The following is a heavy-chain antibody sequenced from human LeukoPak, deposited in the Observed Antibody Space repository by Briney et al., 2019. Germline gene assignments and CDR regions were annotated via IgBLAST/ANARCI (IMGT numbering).Heavy chain of an antibody. CDR2: IKEDGSER. J-gene: IGHJ4*02. CDR3: ARGRIAMGV. V-gene: IGHV3-7*03. CDR1: GFTFSTYW. Sequence: GGSLRLSCAASGFTFSTYWMSWVRQAPGKRLEWVANIKEDGSERYYVDSVKGRFTISRDNAKNSLYLQMNSLRVEDTALYYCARGRIAMGVWGQGTLVTVSS. D-gene: IGHD5-18*01.